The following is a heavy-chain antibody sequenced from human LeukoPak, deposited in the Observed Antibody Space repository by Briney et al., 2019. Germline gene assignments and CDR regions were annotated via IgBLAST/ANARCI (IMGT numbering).Heavy chain of an antibody. Sequence: GCSVSLSCAASGFTFSSYSRILVRQAPGEGLEWVASISSSGSFIYYADSVKGRFTISRDNARNSLFLQMNSLRAEDTAVYYCARDLRYCSSASCSENGAFDIWGQGTMVTVSS. D-gene: IGHD2-2*01. CDR1: GFTFSSYS. CDR2: ISSSGSFI. CDR3: ARDLRYCSSASCSENGAFDI. V-gene: IGHV3-21*01. J-gene: IGHJ3*02.